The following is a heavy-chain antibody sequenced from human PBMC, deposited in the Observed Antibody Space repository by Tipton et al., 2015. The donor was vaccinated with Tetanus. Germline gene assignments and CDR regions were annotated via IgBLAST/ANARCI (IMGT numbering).Heavy chain of an antibody. J-gene: IGHJ4*02. CDR2: ISYRDNNI. V-gene: IGHV3-11*01. CDR3: ARDSSSWGRN. Sequence: SLRLSCAASGFTLSDNYMTWIRQAPGKGLEWLADISYRDNNIYYADSVKGRFTISRDNSKNTLYLQMNSLRAEDTAVYYCARDSSSWGRNWGQGTLVIVSS. CDR1: GFTLSDNY. D-gene: IGHD6-13*01.